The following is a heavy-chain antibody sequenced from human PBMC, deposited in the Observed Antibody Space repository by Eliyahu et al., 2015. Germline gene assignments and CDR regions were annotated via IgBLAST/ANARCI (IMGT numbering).Heavy chain of an antibody. D-gene: IGHD5-12*01. CDR3: AKNEDSDYDHRVFFGH. CDR1: XFTFXSXA. Sequence: EVQLLESGGGLLQPGGSLXXSCAAXXFTFXSXAMSWVRQAPGKGLEWVSGISGSGIRTYYADAVKGRFTISRDNSKNTLYLQMNSLRAEDTAVYFCAKNEDSDYDHRVFFGHWGQGSLVTVSS. CDR2: ISGSGIRT. V-gene: IGHV3-23*01. J-gene: IGHJ1*01.